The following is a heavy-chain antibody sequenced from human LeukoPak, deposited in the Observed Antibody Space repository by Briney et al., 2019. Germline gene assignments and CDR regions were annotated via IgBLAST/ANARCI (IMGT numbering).Heavy chain of an antibody. D-gene: IGHD2/OR15-2a*01. V-gene: IGHV3-23*01. CDR2: ISGRP. CDR3: AKALDYWYFDY. CDR1: GFTFSNDA. J-gene: IGHJ4*02. Sequence: GGSLRLSCAASGFTFSNDAMSWVRQAPGKGLEWVSAISGRPSYADSVKGRVTISRDNSKNTLYLQVNSLRAEDTAVYYCAKALDYWYFDYWGQGTLVTVSS.